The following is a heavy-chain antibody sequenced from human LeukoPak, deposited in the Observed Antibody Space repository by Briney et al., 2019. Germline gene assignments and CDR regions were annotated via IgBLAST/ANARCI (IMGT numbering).Heavy chain of an antibody. J-gene: IGHJ4*02. V-gene: IGHV1-18*01. Sequence: GASVKVSRKASVYIFTSYGISWVRQAPGQGLEWMGWISPYNDNTSFAQKLQGSVTMTTDTSTSTAYMELRSLRSDDTAVYYCARSTKVVFFLLTKWGQGTLVTVSS. CDR1: VYIFTSYG. CDR3: ARSTKVVFFLLTK. D-gene: IGHD3-3*01. CDR2: ISPYNDNT.